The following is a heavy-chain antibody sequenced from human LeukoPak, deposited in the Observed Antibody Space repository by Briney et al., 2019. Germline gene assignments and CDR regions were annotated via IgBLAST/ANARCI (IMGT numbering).Heavy chain of an antibody. V-gene: IGHV4-39*01. D-gene: IGHD6-19*01. J-gene: IGHJ4*02. CDR2: IYYSGST. CDR3: ARHSGGWYDDY. CDR1: GGSISSSSYY. Sequence: SETLSLTCTVSGGSISSSSYYWGWIRQPPGKGLEWIGSIYYSGSTYYNPSLKSRVTISVDTSKNQFSLKLSSVTAADTAVYYCARHSGGWYDDYRGQGTLVTVSS.